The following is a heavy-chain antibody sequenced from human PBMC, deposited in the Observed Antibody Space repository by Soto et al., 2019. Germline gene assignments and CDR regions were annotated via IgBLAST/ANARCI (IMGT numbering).Heavy chain of an antibody. CDR3: ARDFVVVPAAIGDY. J-gene: IGHJ4*02. CDR2: ISGSSDNI. V-gene: IGHV3-21*01. D-gene: IGHD2-2*01. Sequence: ESGGAPVKPGGSLRLSCAASGFTFTTYTMNWVRQAPGKGLEWVSSISGSSDNIYYADSVQGRFTISRDNAKTSLYLQMDSLRAEDTAVYYCARDFVVVPAAIGDYWGPGTLVTVSS. CDR1: GFTFTTYT.